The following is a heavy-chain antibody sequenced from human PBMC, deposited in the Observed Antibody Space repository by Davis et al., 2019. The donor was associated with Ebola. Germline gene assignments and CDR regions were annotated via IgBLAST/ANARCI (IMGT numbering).Heavy chain of an antibody. Sequence: PSETLSLTCSVSGDSISSYYWSWIWQPPGKGLEWIGYIHYSGSTNYNPSLKSRVTISIDTSKNQFSLKLSSVTAADTAVYYCARLIAGRTSVMTPYFDYWGQGTLVTVSS. J-gene: IGHJ4*02. D-gene: IGHD1-1*01. CDR3: ARLIAGRTSVMTPYFDY. CDR2: IHYSGST. CDR1: GDSISSYY. V-gene: IGHV4-59*08.